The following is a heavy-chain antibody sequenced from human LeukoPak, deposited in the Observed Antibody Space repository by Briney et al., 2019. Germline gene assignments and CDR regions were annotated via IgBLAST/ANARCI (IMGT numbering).Heavy chain of an antibody. CDR2: INHSGST. V-gene: IGHV4-34*01. CDR3: AGGAGPFDY. Sequence: SETLSLTCAVYGGSFSGYYWSWIRQPPGKGLEWIGEINHSGSTNYNPSLKSRVTISVDTSKNQFSLKLSSVTAADTAVYYCAGGAGPFDYWGQGTLVTVSS. D-gene: IGHD6-19*01. J-gene: IGHJ4*02. CDR1: GGSFSGYY.